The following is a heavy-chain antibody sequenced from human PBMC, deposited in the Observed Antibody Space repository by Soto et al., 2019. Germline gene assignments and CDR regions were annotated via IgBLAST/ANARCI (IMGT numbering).Heavy chain of an antibody. CDR2: IIPIFGTA. CDR3: ARAPPVPAPPFAP. V-gene: IGHV1-69*13. CDR1: GGTFSSYA. J-gene: IGHJ5*02. Sequence: GASVKVSCKASGGTFSSYAISWVRQAPGQGLEWMGGIIPIFGTANYAQKFQGRVTITADESTSTAYMELSSLRSEDTAVYYCARAPPVPAPPFAPWGQGTLVTGSS. D-gene: IGHD2-2*01.